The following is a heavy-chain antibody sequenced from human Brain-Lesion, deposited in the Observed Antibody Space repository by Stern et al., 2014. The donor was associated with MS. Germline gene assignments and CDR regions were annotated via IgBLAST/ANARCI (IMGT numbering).Heavy chain of an antibody. CDR1: GYTFSSYD. Sequence: VQLGQSGAEVKKPGASGKVSCKASGYTFSSYDITWGRQASGHGLEWMGWMNPYSGNTGYAQKFKGRVSLTSDPSISTVYMELTSLTSDDTAVYFCARAVRNQLLSEYWGQGTLVTVSS. J-gene: IGHJ4*02. CDR2: MNPYSGNT. V-gene: IGHV1-8*01. D-gene: IGHD2-2*01. CDR3: ARAVRNQLLSEY.